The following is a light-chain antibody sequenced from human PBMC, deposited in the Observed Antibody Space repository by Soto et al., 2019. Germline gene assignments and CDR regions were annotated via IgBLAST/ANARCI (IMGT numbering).Light chain of an antibody. CDR3: QQANTFPWT. V-gene: IGKV1-12*01. Sequence: DIQLTQSPSSVSASVGDRVTITCRASQDISTRLAWYQQKPGTAPKLLIYAASTLLSGVPSRFSGSGSGTDFSLTVSSLQPEDLATYFCQQANTFPWTFGQGTKVGI. CDR1: QDISTR. J-gene: IGKJ1*01. CDR2: AAS.